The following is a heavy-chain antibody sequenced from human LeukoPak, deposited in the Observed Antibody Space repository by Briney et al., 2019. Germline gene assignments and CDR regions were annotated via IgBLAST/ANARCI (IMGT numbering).Heavy chain of an antibody. CDR1: GFTFSSYG. V-gene: IGHV3-30*02. D-gene: IGHD2-2*01. CDR2: IRYDGSNK. J-gene: IGHJ4*02. CDR3: AREYCSSTSCLLDF. Sequence: PGGSLRLSCAASGFTFSSYGMHWVRQAPGKGLEWVAFIRYDGSNKYYADSVKGRFTISRDNSKNTLYLQMNSLTAEETAGYCCAREYCSSTSCLLDFWGQGTLVTVSS.